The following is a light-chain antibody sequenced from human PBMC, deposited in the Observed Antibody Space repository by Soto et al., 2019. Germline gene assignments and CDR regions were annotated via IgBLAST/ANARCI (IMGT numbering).Light chain of an antibody. Sequence: QSALTQPRSVSGSPGQSLTISCAGTSSDVGGYQYVSWYQQFPGKAPRLLIYDVNKRPSGVPDRFSGSKSGNTASLTVSGLQADDEADYFCCSYAGTYTFVFGTGTKVTVL. CDR2: DVN. V-gene: IGLV2-11*01. CDR1: SSDVGGYQY. CDR3: CSYAGTYTFV. J-gene: IGLJ1*01.